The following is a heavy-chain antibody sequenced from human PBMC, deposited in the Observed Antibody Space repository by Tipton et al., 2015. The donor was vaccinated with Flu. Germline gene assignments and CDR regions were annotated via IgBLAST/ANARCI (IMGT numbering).Heavy chain of an antibody. Sequence: QLVQSGAEVKKPGASVKVSCKASGYTFTGYYMHWVRQAPGQGLEWMGWINPNSGGTNYAQKFQGRVTMTRDTSISTAYMELSRLRSDDTAVYYCARDVWDYYGSGSYYKAPYGMDVWGQGP. CDR1: GYTFTGYY. J-gene: IGHJ6*02. V-gene: IGHV1-2*02. CDR3: ARDVWDYYGSGSYYKAPYGMDV. D-gene: IGHD3-10*01. CDR2: INPNSGGT.